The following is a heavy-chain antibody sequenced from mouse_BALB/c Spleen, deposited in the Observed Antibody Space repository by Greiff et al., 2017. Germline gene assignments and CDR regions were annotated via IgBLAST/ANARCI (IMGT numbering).Heavy chain of an antibody. V-gene: IGHV2-9*02. D-gene: IGHD2-14*01. CDR1: GFSLTSYG. J-gene: IGHJ3*01. CDR2: IWAGGST. Sequence: VNVVESGPGLVAPSQSLSITCTVSGFSLTSYGVHWVRQPPGKGLEWLGVIWAGGSTNYNSALMSRLSISKDNSKSQVFLKMNSLQTDDTAMYYCAREGRYFAYWGQGTLVTVSA. CDR3: AREGRYFAY.